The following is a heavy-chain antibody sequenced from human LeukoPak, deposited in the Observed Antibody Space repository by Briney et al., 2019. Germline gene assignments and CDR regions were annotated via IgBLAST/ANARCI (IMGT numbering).Heavy chain of an antibody. D-gene: IGHD4-17*01. J-gene: IGHJ4*02. Sequence: GGSLRLSRAASGFTFSSYAMSWVRQAPGKGLEWVSAISGSGGSTYYADSVKGRFTISRDNSKNTLYLQMNSLRAEDTAVYYCAKGPPPYGDYAATHYYFDYWGQGTLVTVSS. CDR2: ISGSGGST. V-gene: IGHV3-23*01. CDR3: AKGPPPYGDYAATHYYFDY. CDR1: GFTFSSYA.